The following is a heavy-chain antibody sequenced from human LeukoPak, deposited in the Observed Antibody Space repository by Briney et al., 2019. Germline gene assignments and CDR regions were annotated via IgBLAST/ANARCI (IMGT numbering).Heavy chain of an antibody. Sequence: GGSLRLSCAASGFTFSSYGMHWVRQAPGKGLEWVAVIWYDGSNKYYADSVKGRFTTSRDNSKNTLYLQMNSLRAEDTAVYYCARGGTYCSGGSCYSLDYWGQGTLVTVSS. CDR1: GFTFSSYG. CDR2: IWYDGSNK. D-gene: IGHD2-15*01. V-gene: IGHV3-33*01. J-gene: IGHJ4*02. CDR3: ARGGTYCSGGSCYSLDY.